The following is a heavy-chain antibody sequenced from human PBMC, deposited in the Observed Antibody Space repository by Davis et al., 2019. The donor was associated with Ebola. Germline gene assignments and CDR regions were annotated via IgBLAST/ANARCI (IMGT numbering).Heavy chain of an antibody. CDR3: ARYCGGDCYFLGYYYYGMDV. V-gene: IGHV4-4*02. CDR1: GGSISSRNW. J-gene: IGHJ6*04. Sequence: MPGGSLRLSCGVSGGSISSRNWWRWVRPPPGKGLEWIGEIYHSGSTNYNPSLKSRVTISVDKSKNQFSLKMSSVTAADTAVYYGARYCGGDCYFLGYYYYGMDVWGKGTTVTVSS. CDR2: IYHSGST. D-gene: IGHD2-21*02.